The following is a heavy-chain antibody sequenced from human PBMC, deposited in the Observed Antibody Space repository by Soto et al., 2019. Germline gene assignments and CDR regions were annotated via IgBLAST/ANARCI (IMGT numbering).Heavy chain of an antibody. D-gene: IGHD6-13*01. Sequence: QVQLVQSGAEVKKPGASVKVSCKASGYTFTSYGISWVRQAPGQGLEWMGWSSAYNGNTNYAQKLQGRLTMTTDTSTSTAYMELRSLRSDDTAVYYCATRGRWQQLFNYYYYMDVWGKGTTVTVSS. CDR2: SSAYNGNT. CDR3: ATRGRWQQLFNYYYYMDV. V-gene: IGHV1-18*01. J-gene: IGHJ6*03. CDR1: GYTFTSYG.